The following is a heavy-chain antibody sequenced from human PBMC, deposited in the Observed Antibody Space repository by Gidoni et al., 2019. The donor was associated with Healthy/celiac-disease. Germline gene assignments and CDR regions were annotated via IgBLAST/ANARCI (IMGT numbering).Heavy chain of an antibody. V-gene: IGHV3-49*03. CDR1: GFTFGDYA. D-gene: IGHD3-22*01. Sequence: EVQLVESGGGLVQPGRSLRLSCTASGFTFGDYAMSWFRQAPGKGLEWVGFIRSKAYGGTTEYAASVKGRFTISRDDSKSIAYLQMNSLKTEDTAVYYCTRALDTYYYDSSGYYRYFDYWGQGTLVTVSS. J-gene: IGHJ4*02. CDR3: TRALDTYYYDSSGYYRYFDY. CDR2: IRSKAYGGTT.